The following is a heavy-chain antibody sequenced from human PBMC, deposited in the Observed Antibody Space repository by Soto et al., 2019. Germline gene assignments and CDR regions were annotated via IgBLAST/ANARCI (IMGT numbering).Heavy chain of an antibody. CDR3: ARGALTVANWFDP. V-gene: IGHV1-2*02. J-gene: IGHJ5*02. CDR1: GYTFTDYY. Sequence: QVQLVQSGAEVKKPGASVKVSCKASGYTFTDYYMNWVRQAPGQGLEWMGWINPNNGVTNYAKKFQSRVTMTRDTSISTAYMDQSRLRSDDTALYYCARGALTVANWFDPWGQGTQVTVSA. CDR2: INPNNGVT. D-gene: IGHD6-19*01.